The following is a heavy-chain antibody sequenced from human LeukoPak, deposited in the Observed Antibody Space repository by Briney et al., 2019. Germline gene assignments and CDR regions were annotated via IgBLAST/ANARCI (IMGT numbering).Heavy chain of an antibody. CDR3: AKVGGDPYSFTY. CDR1: GFTFSIYG. J-gene: IGHJ4*02. Sequence: GGSLRLSCAASGFTFSIYGMHCVRQAPGKGLEWVAFIRYDGSNKYYADSVKGRFTISRDNSKNTLYLQMNSLRAEDRAVYYCAKVGGDPYSFTYWGQGTLVTVSS. CDR2: IRYDGSNK. V-gene: IGHV3-30*02. D-gene: IGHD3-16*01.